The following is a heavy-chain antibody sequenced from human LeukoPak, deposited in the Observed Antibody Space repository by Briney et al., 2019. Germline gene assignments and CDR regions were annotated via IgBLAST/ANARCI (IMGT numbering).Heavy chain of an antibody. CDR1: GGSISSYY. J-gene: IGHJ4*02. D-gene: IGHD5-18*01. CDR2: IHISGST. Sequence: PSETLSLTCTVSGGSISSYYWSWIRQPAGKGLEWIGRIHISGSTNYNPSLKSRLTMSVDTSKNQFSLKLSSVTAADTAVYYRARDGGYSYGYSLDCWGQGTLVTVSS. V-gene: IGHV4-4*07. CDR3: ARDGGYSYGYSLDC.